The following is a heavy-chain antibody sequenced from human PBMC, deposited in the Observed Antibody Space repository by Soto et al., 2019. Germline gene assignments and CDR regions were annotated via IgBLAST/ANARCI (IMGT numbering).Heavy chain of an antibody. Sequence: GGSLRLSCTASGFTFSSYAMGWVRQAPGKGLEWVSAISPSGSGTKYADAVKGRFTISRDNSKSTLYLQMNSLRAEDTAVYYCARLFYYDSTGYFRSLDYWGLGTLVT. V-gene: IGHV3-23*01. CDR2: ISPSGSGT. D-gene: IGHD3-22*01. CDR3: ARLFYYDSTGYFRSLDY. CDR1: GFTFSSYA. J-gene: IGHJ4*02.